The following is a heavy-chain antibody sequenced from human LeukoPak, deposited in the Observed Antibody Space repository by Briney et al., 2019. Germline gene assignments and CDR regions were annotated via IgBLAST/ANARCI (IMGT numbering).Heavy chain of an antibody. Sequence: SQTLSLTCAASGGSISSGGYSWSWIRQPPGKGLEWIGYIYYSGSTNYNPSLKSRVTISVDTSKNQFSLKLSSVTAADTAVYYCARLWGSSSSFGVWERWFDPWGQGTLVTVSS. D-gene: IGHD6-6*01. CDR2: IYYSGST. J-gene: IGHJ5*02. V-gene: IGHV4-30-4*07. CDR3: ARLWGSSSSFGVWERWFDP. CDR1: GGSISSGGYS.